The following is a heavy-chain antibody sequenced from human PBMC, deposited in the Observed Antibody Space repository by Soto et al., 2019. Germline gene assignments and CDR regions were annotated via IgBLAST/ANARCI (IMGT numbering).Heavy chain of an antibody. Sequence: SETLSLTCGVFGGSFGSNYWTWIRQPPGKGLEWIGEINQSGGTNYNPSLKSRVTISIDTSKNQFSLNVSSVTAADTAGYYCARVSRGDCSSANGHPLFDYWGQGPLVTVSS. CDR2: INQSGGT. CDR3: ARVSRGDCSSANGHPLFDY. J-gene: IGHJ4*02. V-gene: IGHV4-34*01. CDR1: GGSFGSNY. D-gene: IGHD2-2*01.